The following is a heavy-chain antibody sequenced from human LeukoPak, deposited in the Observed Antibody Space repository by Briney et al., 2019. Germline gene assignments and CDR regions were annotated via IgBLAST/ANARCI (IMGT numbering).Heavy chain of an antibody. V-gene: IGHV3-7*01. Sequence: KSGGSLRLSCAASGFTFSNYWMTWVRQAPGKGLEWVADIKQDGSEKLYVNSVRGRFTISRDNAKMSLFLQMNSLRAEDTAVYYCARDNGVVHGVYYMDVWGKGTTATVS. CDR2: IKQDGSEK. CDR1: GFTFSNYW. D-gene: IGHD3-3*01. J-gene: IGHJ6*03. CDR3: ARDNGVVHGVYYMDV.